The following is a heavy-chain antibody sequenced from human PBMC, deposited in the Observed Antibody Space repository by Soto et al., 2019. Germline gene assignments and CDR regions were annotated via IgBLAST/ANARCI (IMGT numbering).Heavy chain of an antibody. CDR3: AREDFGGYYYGMDV. D-gene: IGHD3-10*01. J-gene: IGHJ6*01. V-gene: IGHV4-4*02. Sequence: PSETLSLTCTVFGEFISSNNWWSWVRLPPGQGLEWIGEVYQSGTTNYNPSLKSRVTISVDKSKNQFSLKLSSVTAADTAVYYCAREDFGGYYYGMDVXGXXTTV. CDR2: VYQSGTT. CDR1: GEFISSNNW.